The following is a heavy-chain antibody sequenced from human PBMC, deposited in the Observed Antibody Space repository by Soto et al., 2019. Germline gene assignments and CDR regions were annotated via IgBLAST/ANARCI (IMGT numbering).Heavy chain of an antibody. D-gene: IGHD5-12*01. CDR3: ARASGYSGYDPGNLIDY. V-gene: IGHV1-69*01. J-gene: IGHJ4*02. CDR2: IIPIFGTA. Sequence: QVQLVQSGAEVKKPGSSVKVSCKASGGTFSSYAISWVRQAPGQGLEWMGGIIPIFGTANYAQKFQGRVTITADESTSTAYMELSSSRSEATAVYYCARASGYSGYDPGNLIDYWGQGTLVTVSS. CDR1: GGTFSSYA.